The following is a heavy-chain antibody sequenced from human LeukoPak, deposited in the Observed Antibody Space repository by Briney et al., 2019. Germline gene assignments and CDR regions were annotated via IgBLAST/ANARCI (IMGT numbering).Heavy chain of an antibody. CDR3: ASLTYYDFWSGSQADY. D-gene: IGHD3-3*01. Sequence: ASVKVSCNASGGTFSSYAISWVRQAPGQGLEWMGGIIPIFGTANYAQKFQGRVTITTDESTSTAYMELSSLRSEDTAVYYCASLTYYDFWSGSQADYWGQGTLVTVSS. J-gene: IGHJ4*02. V-gene: IGHV1-69*05. CDR1: GGTFSSYA. CDR2: IIPIFGTA.